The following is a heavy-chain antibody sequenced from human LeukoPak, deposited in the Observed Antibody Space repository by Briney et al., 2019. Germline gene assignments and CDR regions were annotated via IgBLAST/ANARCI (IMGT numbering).Heavy chain of an antibody. D-gene: IGHD6-13*01. V-gene: IGHV1-69*05. CDR1: GGTFSSYA. Sequence: SVKVSCKASGGTFSSYAISWVRQAPGQGLEWMGGIIPIFGTANYAQKFQGRVTITTDESTSTAYMELSSLRSEDTAVYYCASYGSSWYGSEYNWFDPWGQGTLVTVSS. CDR3: ASYGSSWYGSEYNWFDP. CDR2: IIPIFGTA. J-gene: IGHJ5*02.